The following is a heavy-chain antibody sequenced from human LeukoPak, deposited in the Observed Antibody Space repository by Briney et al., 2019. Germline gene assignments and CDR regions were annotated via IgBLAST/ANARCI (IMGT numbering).Heavy chain of an antibody. J-gene: IGHJ5*02. V-gene: IGHV1-2*02. CDR2: INPNSGGT. CDR1: GYTFTGYY. D-gene: IGHD3-10*01. Sequence: ASVKASCKASGYTFTGYYMHWVRQAPRQGLEWMGWINPNSGGTNYAQKFQGRVTMTRDTSISTAYMELSRLRSDDTAVYYCATYYYGSGSYYRFDPWGQGTLVTVSS. CDR3: ATYYYGSGSYYRFDP.